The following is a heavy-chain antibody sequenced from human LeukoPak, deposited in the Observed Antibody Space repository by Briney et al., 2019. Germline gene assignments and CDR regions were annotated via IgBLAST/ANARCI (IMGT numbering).Heavy chain of an antibody. CDR3: ARESPYDFWSGYYMSFGSPHLLDY. V-gene: IGHV4-34*01. CDR1: GGSFSGYY. Sequence: SETLSLTCAVYGGSFSGYYWSWIRQPPGKGLEWIGEINHSGSTNYNPSLKSRVTISVDTSKNQFSLKLSSVTAADTAVYYCARESPYDFWSGYYMSFGSPHLLDYWGQGTLVTVSS. J-gene: IGHJ4*02. D-gene: IGHD3-3*01. CDR2: INHSGST.